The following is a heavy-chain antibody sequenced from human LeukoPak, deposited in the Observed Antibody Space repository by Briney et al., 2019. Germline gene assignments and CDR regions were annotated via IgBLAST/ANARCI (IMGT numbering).Heavy chain of an antibody. D-gene: IGHD3/OR15-3a*01. CDR2: IKLDGSEK. V-gene: IGHV3-7*03. CDR1: GFSFGKYW. CDR3: ARDQYDTWSRRGNFDS. J-gene: IGHJ4*02. Sequence: GGSLRLSCVASGFSFGKYWMRWGSQAPGKGLEWVADIKLDGSEKNYVDSVKGRFTISRDNTKNSLYLQMNSLRAEDTAVFYCARDQYDTWSRRGNFDSWGQGTLVIVSS.